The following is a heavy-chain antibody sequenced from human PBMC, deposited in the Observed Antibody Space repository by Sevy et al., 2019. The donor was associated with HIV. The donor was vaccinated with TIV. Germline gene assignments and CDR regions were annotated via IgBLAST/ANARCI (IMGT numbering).Heavy chain of an antibody. CDR3: ARDIATYSTGSYIRYSDY. V-gene: IGHV3-21*06. CDR2: ITSAATDI. J-gene: IGHJ4*02. D-gene: IGHD6-19*01. CDR1: GFTFSRYT. Sequence: GGSLRLSCAASGFTFSRYTMHWVRQAPGKGLEWVSSITSAATDISYADSLRGRFTISRDNAKNSLFLQMSSLRAEDTAVYFCARDIATYSTGSYIRYSDYWGQGTLVTVSS.